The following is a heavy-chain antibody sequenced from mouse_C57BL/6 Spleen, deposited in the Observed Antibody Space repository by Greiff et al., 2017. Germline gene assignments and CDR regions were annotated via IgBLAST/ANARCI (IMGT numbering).Heavy chain of an antibody. CDR1: GYSITSGYY. D-gene: IGHD1-1*01. CDR3: ARLLLRGDYAMDY. V-gene: IGHV3-6*01. Sequence: ESGPGLVKPSQSLSLTCSVTGYSITSGYYWNWIRQFPGNKLEWMGYISYDGSNNYNPSLKNRISITRDTSKNQFFLKLNSVTTEDTATYYCARLLLRGDYAMDYWGQGTSVTVSS. J-gene: IGHJ4*01. CDR2: ISYDGSN.